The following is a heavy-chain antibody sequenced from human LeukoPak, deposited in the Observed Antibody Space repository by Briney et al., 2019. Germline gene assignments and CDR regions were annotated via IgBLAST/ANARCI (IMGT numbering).Heavy chain of an antibody. J-gene: IGHJ5*02. D-gene: IGHD5-12*01. CDR3: ARYCGYGGFGCWFDP. CDR2: ISAYNGNT. CDR1: GYTFTSYG. V-gene: IGHV1-18*01. Sequence: ASVTVSCKASGYTFTSYGISWVRQAPGQGLEWMGWISAYNGNTNYAQKLQGRVTMTTDTSTSTAYMELRSLRSDDTAVYYCARYCGYGGFGCWFDPWGQGTLVTVSS.